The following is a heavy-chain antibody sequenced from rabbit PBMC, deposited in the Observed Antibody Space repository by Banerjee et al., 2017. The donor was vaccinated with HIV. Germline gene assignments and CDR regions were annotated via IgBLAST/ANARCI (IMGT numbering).Heavy chain of an antibody. D-gene: IGHD4-1*01. CDR3: ARDLAGVIGWNFDL. J-gene: IGHJ4*01. CDR1: GFSFSSSYW. CDR2: IDAGGSGGT. V-gene: IGHV1S45*01. Sequence: QEQLKESGGGLVKPEGSLTLTCTASGFSFSSSYWICWVRQAPGKGLEWIACIDAGGSGGTYYATWAKGRFTISKTSSTTVTLRMTSLTAADTATYFCARDLAGVIGWNFDLWGPGTLVTVS.